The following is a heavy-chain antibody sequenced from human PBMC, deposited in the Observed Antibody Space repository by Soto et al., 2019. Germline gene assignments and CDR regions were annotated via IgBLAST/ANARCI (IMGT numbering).Heavy chain of an antibody. J-gene: IGHJ6*02. Sequence: KVSCKASGGTFSSYAISWVRQAPGQGLEWMGGIIPIFGTANYAQKFQGRVTITADESTSTAYMELSSLRSDDTAVYYCARDLVAAAPGYYYYGMDVWGQGTTVTVSS. D-gene: IGHD6-13*01. CDR1: GGTFSSYA. CDR3: ARDLVAAAPGYYYYGMDV. V-gene: IGHV1-69*01. CDR2: IIPIFGTA.